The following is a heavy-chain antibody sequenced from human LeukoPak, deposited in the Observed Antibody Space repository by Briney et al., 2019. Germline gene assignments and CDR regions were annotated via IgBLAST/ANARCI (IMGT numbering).Heavy chain of an antibody. CDR1: LYTFTTYD. D-gene: IGHD4/OR15-4a*01. CDR2: RTTKSGNK. V-gene: IGHV1-8*01. Sequence: ASEKVSRKASLYTFTTYDINWVRQATGHEGEWRGWRTTKSGNKGYAQKFTSRVTTTSNTSISTAYMELSSLRSEDTAVYYWARSAVGTDAFDIWAQGTMVTVSS. J-gene: IGHJ3*02. CDR3: ARSAVGTDAFDI.